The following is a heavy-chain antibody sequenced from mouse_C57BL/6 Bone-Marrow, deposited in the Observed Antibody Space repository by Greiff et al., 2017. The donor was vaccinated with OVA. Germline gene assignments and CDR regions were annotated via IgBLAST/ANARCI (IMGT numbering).Heavy chain of an antibody. CDR1: GYTFPRSW. CDR3: ARPYSNYAMDY. CDR2: LHPTRGST. Sequence: QVQLQQPGAELVKPGASVPLSCPASGYTFPRSWMHWVQQRPGQGLAWIGMLHPTRGSTNYNAKFTSTATLTVDKSSSTAYMQLSSLTSEDSAVYYCARPYSNYAMDYWGQGTSVTVSS. D-gene: IGHD2-5*01. J-gene: IGHJ4*01. V-gene: IGHV1-64*01.